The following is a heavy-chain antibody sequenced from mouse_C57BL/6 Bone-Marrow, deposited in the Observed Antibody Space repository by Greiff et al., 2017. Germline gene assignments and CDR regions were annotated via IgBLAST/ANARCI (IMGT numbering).Heavy chain of an antibody. CDR2: IVPENGDT. V-gene: IGHV14-4*01. Sequence: EVQRVESGAELVRPGASVKLSCTASGFNIKDDYMHWVKQRPEQGLEWIGWIVPENGDTEYASKFQGKATITADTSSNTAYLQLSSLTSEDTAVYYCTTPAWFAYWGQGTLVTVSA. J-gene: IGHJ3*01. CDR1: GFNIKDDY. CDR3: TTPAWFAY.